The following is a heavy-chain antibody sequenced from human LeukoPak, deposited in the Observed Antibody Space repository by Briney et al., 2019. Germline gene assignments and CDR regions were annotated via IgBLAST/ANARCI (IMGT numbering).Heavy chain of an antibody. V-gene: IGHV3-15*01. CDR3: ASSPVSAAAGPNPFDY. Sequence: GGSLRLSCAASGLTFSNAWMSWVRQAPGKGLEWVGRIKSKTDGGTTDYAAPVKGRFTISRDNSKNSLYLQMNSLRAEDTAVYYCASSPVSAAAGPNPFDYWGQGTLVTVSS. D-gene: IGHD6-13*01. CDR2: IKSKTDGGTT. CDR1: GLTFSNAW. J-gene: IGHJ4*02.